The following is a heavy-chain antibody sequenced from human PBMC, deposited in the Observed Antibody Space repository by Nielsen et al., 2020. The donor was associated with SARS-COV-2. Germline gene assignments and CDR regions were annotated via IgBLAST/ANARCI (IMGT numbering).Heavy chain of an antibody. Sequence: ASVKVSCKASGYTFTGDYMHWVRQPPAQGLEWMGTINPSGGSTSYSQKFQGRVTMTRDTSTNTVYMELSSLRSEDTAVYYCARVVSYDILTDFNYYYYYGMDVWGQGTTVTVSS. CDR2: INPSGGST. V-gene: IGHV1-46*01. CDR1: GYTFTGDY. D-gene: IGHD3-9*01. J-gene: IGHJ6*02. CDR3: ARVVSYDILTDFNYYYYYGMDV.